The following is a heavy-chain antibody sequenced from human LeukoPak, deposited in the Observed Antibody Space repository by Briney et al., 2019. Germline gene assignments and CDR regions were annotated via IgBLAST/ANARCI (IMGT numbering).Heavy chain of an antibody. V-gene: IGHV3-21*01. CDR3: ARGYSGKYYYDSSGSEYNFDY. Sequence: GGSLRLSCAASGFTFSSYAMHWVRQAPGKGLEWVSSISSSSSYIYYADSVKGRFTISRDNAKNSLYLQMNSLRAEDTAVYYCARGYSGKYYYDSSGSEYNFDYWGQGTLVTVSS. CDR2: ISSSSSYI. CDR1: GFTFSSYA. J-gene: IGHJ4*02. D-gene: IGHD3-22*01.